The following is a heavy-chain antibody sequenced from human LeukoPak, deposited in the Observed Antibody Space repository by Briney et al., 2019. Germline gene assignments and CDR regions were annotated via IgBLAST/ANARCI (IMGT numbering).Heavy chain of an antibody. CDR3: ARNKGYCSSTGCYGYYYYGMDV. Sequence: GGSLRLSYAASGFTFSSYAMHWVRQAPGKGLEWVAVISYDGSNKYYVDSVKGRFTISRDNSKNTLYLQMNSLRGEDTAVYYCARNKGYCSSTGCYGYYYYGMDVWGKGTTVTVSS. D-gene: IGHD2-2*01. J-gene: IGHJ6*04. V-gene: IGHV3-30*04. CDR1: GFTFSSYA. CDR2: ISYDGSNK.